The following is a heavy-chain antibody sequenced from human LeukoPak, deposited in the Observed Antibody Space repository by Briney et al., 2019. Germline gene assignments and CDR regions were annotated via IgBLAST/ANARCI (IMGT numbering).Heavy chain of an antibody. Sequence: GGSLRLSCAASGLTFSSYGMQWVRQAPGKGLEWVAFIQYDGSNKYYEDSVKGRFTISRDNSKNTVYLQMNSLRAEDTAVYYCAKAWIVAAVDYWGQGTLVTVST. CDR3: AKAWIVAAVDY. CDR1: GLTFSSYG. D-gene: IGHD1-26*01. V-gene: IGHV3-30*02. J-gene: IGHJ4*02. CDR2: IQYDGSNK.